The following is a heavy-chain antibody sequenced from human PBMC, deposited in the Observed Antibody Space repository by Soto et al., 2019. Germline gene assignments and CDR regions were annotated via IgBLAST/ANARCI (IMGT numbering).Heavy chain of an antibody. Sequence: QVQLQESGPGLVKPSQTLSLTCTVSGGSISSGDYYWSWIRQPPGKGLEWIGYIYYSGSTYYNPSLKSRVTISVDTSKNQFSLKLSSVTAADTAVYYCARATSGNYWYYYYGMDVWGQGTTVTVSS. CDR3: ARATSGNYWYYYYGMDV. D-gene: IGHD1-26*01. CDR1: GGSISSGDYY. V-gene: IGHV4-30-4*01. CDR2: IYYSGST. J-gene: IGHJ6*02.